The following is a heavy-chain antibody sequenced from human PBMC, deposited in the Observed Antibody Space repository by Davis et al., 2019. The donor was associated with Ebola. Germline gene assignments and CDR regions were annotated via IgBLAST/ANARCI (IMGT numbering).Heavy chain of an antibody. CDR1: GFTFSTYA. CDR2: ISGIVGKR. CDR3: AREREQWLVDAFDI. Sequence: GESLKISCVASGFTFSTYAMNWVRQAPGKGLEWVSGISGIVGKRFYADSVKGRFTISRDNSKNIMYLQLNNLRADDSAVYYCAREREQWLVDAFDIWGQGTMVTVSS. J-gene: IGHJ3*02. D-gene: IGHD6-19*01. V-gene: IGHV3-23*01.